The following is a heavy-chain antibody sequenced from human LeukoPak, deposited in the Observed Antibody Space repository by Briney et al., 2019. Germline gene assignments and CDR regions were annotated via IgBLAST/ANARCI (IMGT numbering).Heavy chain of an antibody. CDR3: ARHDYGDYHLDWYFDL. D-gene: IGHD4-17*01. Sequence: GGSLEISLKGSGYRLTSYWIGLVRQMPGKGPEWMGIIYPGDSDTRYSPSFQGQVTISADKSISTAYLQWSSLKASDTAMYYCARHDYGDYHLDWYFDLWGRGTLVTVSS. V-gene: IGHV5-51*01. CDR2: IYPGDSDT. CDR1: GYRLTSYW. J-gene: IGHJ2*01.